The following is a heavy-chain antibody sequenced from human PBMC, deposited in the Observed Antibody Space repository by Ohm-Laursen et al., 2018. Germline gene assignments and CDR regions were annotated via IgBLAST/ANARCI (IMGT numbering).Heavy chain of an antibody. Sequence: SLRLSCTASGFAFSTYAMSWVRQAPGKGLQWVSYIDTSSRGIYSADSVKGRFTISRDNAKNSLYLQMNSLRAEDTAVYYCARDRIAARRGDFDYWGQGTLVTVSS. V-gene: IGHV3-48*01. CDR2: IDTSSRGI. J-gene: IGHJ4*02. D-gene: IGHD6-6*01. CDR3: ARDRIAARRGDFDY. CDR1: GFAFSTYA.